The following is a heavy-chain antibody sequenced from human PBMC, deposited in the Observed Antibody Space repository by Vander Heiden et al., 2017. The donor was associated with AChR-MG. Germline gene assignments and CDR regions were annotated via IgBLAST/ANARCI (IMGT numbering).Heavy chain of an antibody. J-gene: IGHJ5*02. CDR2: ISSSSSYT. D-gene: IGHD5-18*01. CDR3: ARDVAMVTFGWFDP. V-gene: IGHV3-11*06. CDR1: GFPCGDCY. Sequence: QGELVEHGGGLVKPGGSLRLSCPASGFPCGDCYMSWIRQAPGKGLEWVSYISSSSSYTNCADSVKGRCTISRDNAKNSLYLQMNSLRAEDTAVYYCARDVAMVTFGWFDPWGQGTLVTVSS.